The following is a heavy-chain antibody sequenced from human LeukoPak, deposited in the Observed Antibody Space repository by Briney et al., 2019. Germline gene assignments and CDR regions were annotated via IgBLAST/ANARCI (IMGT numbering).Heavy chain of an antibody. J-gene: IGHJ4*02. D-gene: IGHD3-3*01. CDR2: ISGSGSTI. CDR3: ARAEIRNAFFFDG. V-gene: IGHV3-48*03. CDR1: GFTFSSYE. Sequence: GGSLRLSCAAYGFTFSSYEMNWVRQAPGKGLEWVSDISGSGSTIYYADSVKGRFTISRDNAKNSLSLQLNSLRAEDTGIYYCARAEIRNAFFFDGWGQGTPVTVSS.